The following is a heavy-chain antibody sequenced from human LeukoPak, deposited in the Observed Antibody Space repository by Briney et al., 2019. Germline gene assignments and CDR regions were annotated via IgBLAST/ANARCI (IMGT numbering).Heavy chain of an antibody. J-gene: IGHJ4*02. V-gene: IGHV3-48*02. CDR2: IRRSSSTL. Sequence: PGGSLRLSCAASGFTFSTYSMNWGRQAPGKGLEWVSYIRRSSSTLYYADSVKGRFTISRDNANNSLSLQMNSLRDEDTAVYFCARARFDYWGQGTLATVSS. CDR3: ARARFDY. CDR1: GFTFSTYS.